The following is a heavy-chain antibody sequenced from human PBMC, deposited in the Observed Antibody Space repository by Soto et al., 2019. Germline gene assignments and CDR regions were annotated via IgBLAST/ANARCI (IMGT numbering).Heavy chain of an antibody. Sequence: GGSLRLSCAASGFTFSTYTMNWVRQALGKGLEWVSSISAGSRSIYYTDSLKGRSTVSRDNSKNSLYLQINSLKADDTAVYHCARSTPGNPFDIWGQGTMVTVSS. J-gene: IGHJ3*02. CDR1: GFTFSTYT. CDR3: ARSTPGNPFDI. CDR2: ISAGSRSI. D-gene: IGHD3-10*01. V-gene: IGHV3-21*01.